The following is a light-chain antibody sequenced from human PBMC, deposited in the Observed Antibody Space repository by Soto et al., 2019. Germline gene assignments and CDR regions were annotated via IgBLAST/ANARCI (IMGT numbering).Light chain of an antibody. Sequence: QSALTQPPSVSGAPGQRVTISCTGSSSNIGAGYDVHWYQQLPGTAPKLLIYANNNRPSGVPGRFSGSKSGTAASLAITGLEAEDEADYYCQSYDSSVSGYVFGTGTKLTVL. CDR2: ANN. CDR1: SSNIGAGYD. J-gene: IGLJ1*01. CDR3: QSYDSSVSGYV. V-gene: IGLV1-40*01.